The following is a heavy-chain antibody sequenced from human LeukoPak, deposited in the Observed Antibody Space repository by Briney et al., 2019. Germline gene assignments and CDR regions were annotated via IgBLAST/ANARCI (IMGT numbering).Heavy chain of an antibody. J-gene: IGHJ3*02. CDR3: ARYHSTIFHAFDI. D-gene: IGHD3-9*01. CDR1: GGSISSYY. CDR2: IYYSGST. V-gene: IGHV4-59*01. Sequence: KASETLSLTCTVSGGSISSYYWSWIRQPPGKGLEWIGYIYYSGSTNYNPSLKSRVTISVDTSKNQFSLKLSSVTAADTAVYYCARYHSTIFHAFDIWGQGTMDTVSS.